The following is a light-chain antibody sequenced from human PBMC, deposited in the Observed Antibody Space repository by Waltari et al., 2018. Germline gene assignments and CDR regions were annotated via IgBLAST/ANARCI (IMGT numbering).Light chain of an antibody. CDR3: CSYAGTWL. J-gene: IGLJ3*02. CDR1: NNDVGTYAL. CDR2: QGT. V-gene: IGLV2-23*01. Sequence: QSALTQPASMSASPGQSITISCTATNNDVGTYALVSWYQQHPGRAPKLLIFQGTKRPSEVSCRFSGSKFADTASLTISGLQPEDEADYYCCSYAGTWLFGGGTKVTVL.